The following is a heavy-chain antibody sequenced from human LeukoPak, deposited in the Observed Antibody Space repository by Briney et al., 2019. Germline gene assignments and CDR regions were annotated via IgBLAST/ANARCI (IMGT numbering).Heavy chain of an antibody. V-gene: IGHV3-21*01. CDR3: AREDYGMDV. CDR1: GFTFSSYA. CDR2: ISSRSSYI. Sequence: GSLRLSCAASGFTFSSYAMSWVRQAPGKGLEWVSSISSRSSYIYYADSVKGRFTISRDNTKNSLYLQMNSLRAEDTAVYYCAREDYGMDVWGQGTTVIVSS. J-gene: IGHJ6*02.